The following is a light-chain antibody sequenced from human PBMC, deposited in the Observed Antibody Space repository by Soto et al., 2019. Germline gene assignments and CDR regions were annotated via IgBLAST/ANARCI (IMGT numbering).Light chain of an antibody. Sequence: EIILTQSPDTLSLSPGERATLSCRASQTVSSNYLAWCQQRPGQAPRLLIYATSNRATGIPARFSGSGSGTDFTLTISSLEPEDFAVYYCQQRSNWPRTFGQGTKVDI. CDR1: QTVSSNY. CDR3: QQRSNWPRT. V-gene: IGKV3-11*01. J-gene: IGKJ1*01. CDR2: ATS.